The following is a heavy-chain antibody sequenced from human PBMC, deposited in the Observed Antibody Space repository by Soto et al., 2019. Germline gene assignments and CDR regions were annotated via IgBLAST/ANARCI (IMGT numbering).Heavy chain of an antibody. CDR3: ARCGVIWSGYYTSYYYYGMDV. D-gene: IGHD3-3*01. CDR2: INSDGSST. J-gene: IGHJ6*02. Sequence: GGSLRLSCAASGFTFSSYWMHWVRQAPGKGLVWVSRINSDGSSTSYADSVKGRFTISRDNAKNTLYLQMSSLRAEDTAVYYCARCGVIWSGYYTSYYYYGMDVWGQGTTVTVSS. V-gene: IGHV3-74*01. CDR1: GFTFSSYW.